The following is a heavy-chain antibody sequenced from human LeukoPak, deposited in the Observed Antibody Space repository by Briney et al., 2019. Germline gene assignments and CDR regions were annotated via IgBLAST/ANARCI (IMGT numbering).Heavy chain of an antibody. CDR2: IYTSGSP. Sequence: PSEALSLTCTVSGGSISSGNYYWSWIRQPAGKGLEWIGRIYTSGSPNYNPSLKSRVTISVDTSKNQFSLKLSSVTAADTAVYYCARGAIFGVLIIKGDAFDIWGQGTMVTVSS. CDR1: GGSISSGNYY. D-gene: IGHD3-3*01. J-gene: IGHJ3*02. V-gene: IGHV4-61*02. CDR3: ARGAIFGVLIIKGDAFDI.